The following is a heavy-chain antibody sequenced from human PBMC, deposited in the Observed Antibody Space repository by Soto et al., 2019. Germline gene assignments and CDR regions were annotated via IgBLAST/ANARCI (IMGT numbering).Heavy chain of an antibody. J-gene: IGHJ6*02. CDR3: TRGQEVWWNAGPLGLHGLDV. CDR1: GYTFISYD. CDR2: MNPSSANT. V-gene: IGHV1-8*01. Sequence: ASVKVSCKASGYTFISYDIYWVRQAPGQGLEWMGWMNPSSANTGYAQKFQGRISMTRNTSMNTAYMELNSLTSEDTAVYYCTRGQEVWWNAGPLGLHGLDVWGQGTTVTVSS. D-gene: IGHD3-16*01.